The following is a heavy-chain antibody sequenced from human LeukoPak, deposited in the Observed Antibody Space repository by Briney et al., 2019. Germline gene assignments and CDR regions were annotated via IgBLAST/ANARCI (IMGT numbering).Heavy chain of an antibody. D-gene: IGHD3-22*01. V-gene: IGHV3-43*01. CDR2: ISWDGGST. CDR1: GFTFSSFG. CDR3: ARSPGLNDYDSSGYTYFDY. J-gene: IGHJ4*02. Sequence: GGALRLSCAASGFTFSSFGMTWVRQAPGEGLEWVSLISWDGGSTYYADSVKGRFTISRDNSKNSQYLQMNSLRTEDTALCYCARSPGLNDYDSSGYTYFDYWGQGTLFTVSS.